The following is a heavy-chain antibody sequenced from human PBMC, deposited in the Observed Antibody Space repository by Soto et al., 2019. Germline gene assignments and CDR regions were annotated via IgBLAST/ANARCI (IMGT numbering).Heavy chain of an antibody. J-gene: IGHJ4*02. CDR3: ATSSDWSPLLDY. Sequence: ASVKVSCKASEYTFTGYYLHWVRQAPGQGLEWMGWINPNGGGTIYAQKFQGRLTMTRDTSITTAYMELSRLRSDDTAFYYCATSSDWSPLLDYWGQGTLVTVSS. CDR1: EYTFTGYY. CDR2: INPNGGGT. V-gene: IGHV1-2*02. D-gene: IGHD6-19*01.